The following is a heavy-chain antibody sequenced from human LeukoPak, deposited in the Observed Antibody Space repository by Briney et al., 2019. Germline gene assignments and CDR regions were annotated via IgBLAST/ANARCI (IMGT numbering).Heavy chain of an antibody. J-gene: IGHJ4*02. Sequence: PGGSLRLSCAASGFTFNNYGMHWVRQAPGKGLEWVAFIRYDGSNKYYADSVKGRFTISRDNPKNTLYLQMNSLRVEDTAVYYCAKAGQRVAAYFDYWGQGILVTVSS. V-gene: IGHV3-30*02. D-gene: IGHD3-3*01. CDR3: AKAGQRVAAYFDY. CDR1: GFTFNNYG. CDR2: IRYDGSNK.